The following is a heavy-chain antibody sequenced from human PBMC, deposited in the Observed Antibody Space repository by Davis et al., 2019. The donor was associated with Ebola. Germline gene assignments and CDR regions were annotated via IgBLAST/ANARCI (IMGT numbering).Heavy chain of an antibody. V-gene: IGHV3-23*01. CDR3: AKGTYKTMVRGLITFDF. CDR2: ISGGGIST. Sequence: GESLKISCAASGFSFGNYAMNWVRQTPGKGLEWVSAISGGGISTYYADSVKGRFTISRDNSKNTLYLQMSSLRAEDTAVYYCAKGTYKTMVRGLITFDFWGQGTLITVSS. J-gene: IGHJ4*02. D-gene: IGHD3-10*01. CDR1: GFSFGNYA.